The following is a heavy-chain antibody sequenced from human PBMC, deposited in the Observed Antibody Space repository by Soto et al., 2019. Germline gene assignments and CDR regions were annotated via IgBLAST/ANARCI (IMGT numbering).Heavy chain of an antibody. CDR1: GYTFTSYG. Sequence: ASVKFSCKASGYTFTSYGIIWLRQAPGQGLEWMGWISAYNGNTNYAQKLQGRVTMTTDTSTSTAYMELGSLRSDDTAVYYCARQRDYYDSSGYWLWGQGTLVTVSS. CDR3: ARQRDYYDSSGYWL. V-gene: IGHV1-18*04. CDR2: ISAYNGNT. J-gene: IGHJ4*02. D-gene: IGHD3-22*01.